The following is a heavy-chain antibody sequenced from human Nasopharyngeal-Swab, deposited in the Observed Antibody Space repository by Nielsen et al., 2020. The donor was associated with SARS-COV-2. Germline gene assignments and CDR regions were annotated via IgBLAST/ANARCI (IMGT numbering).Heavy chain of an antibody. CDR2: FDPEDGET. CDR3: ATSPGIAVAGTHLSWFDP. CDR1: GYPLTELS. Sequence: ASVKVSCKVSGYPLTELSMHWVRQAPGKGLEWMGGFDPEDGETIYAQKFQGRVTMTEDTSTDTAYMELSSLRSEDTAVYYCATSPGIAVAGTHLSWFDPWGQGTLVTVSS. D-gene: IGHD6-19*01. V-gene: IGHV1-24*01. J-gene: IGHJ5*02.